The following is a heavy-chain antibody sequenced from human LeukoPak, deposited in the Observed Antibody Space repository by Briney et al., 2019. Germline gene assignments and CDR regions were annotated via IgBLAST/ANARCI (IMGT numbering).Heavy chain of an antibody. V-gene: IGHV4-39*01. D-gene: IGHD6-19*01. Sequence: SETLSLTCTVSGGSISSSRDYWGWIRQPPGKGLEWIGSIYYSGSTYYNPSLKSRVTISVDTSKNQFSLKLSSVTAADTAVYYCARHVEKAVAGPIDYWGQGTLVTASS. CDR2: IYYSGST. CDR1: GGSISSSRDY. J-gene: IGHJ4*02. CDR3: ARHVEKAVAGPIDY.